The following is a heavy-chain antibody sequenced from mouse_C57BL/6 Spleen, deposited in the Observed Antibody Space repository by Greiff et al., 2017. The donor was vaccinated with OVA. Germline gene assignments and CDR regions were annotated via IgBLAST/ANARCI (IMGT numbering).Heavy chain of an antibody. Sequence: QVQLQQSGAELVKPGASVKMSCKASGYTFTSYWITWVKQRPGQGLEWIGDIYPGSGSTNYNEKFKSKATLTVDTSSSTAYMQLSSRTSEDSAVYYCARSGGYGNWYFDVWGTGTTVTVSS. CDR3: ARSGGYGNWYFDV. D-gene: IGHD2-1*01. V-gene: IGHV1-55*01. CDR2: IYPGSGST. CDR1: GYTFTSYW. J-gene: IGHJ1*03.